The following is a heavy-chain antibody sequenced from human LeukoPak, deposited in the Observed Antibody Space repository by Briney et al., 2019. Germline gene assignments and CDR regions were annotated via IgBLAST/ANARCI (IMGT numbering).Heavy chain of an antibody. D-gene: IGHD3-10*01. CDR2: ISGSGGST. J-gene: IGHJ3*02. Sequence: GGSLRLSSAASGFTFSSYAVSWVRQAPGKGLEWVSAISGSGGSTYYADSVKGRFTISRDNSKNTLYLQMNSLRAEDTAVYYCAKGYYYGSGADAFDIWGQGTMVTVSS. CDR3: AKGYYYGSGADAFDI. V-gene: IGHV3-23*01. CDR1: GFTFSSYA.